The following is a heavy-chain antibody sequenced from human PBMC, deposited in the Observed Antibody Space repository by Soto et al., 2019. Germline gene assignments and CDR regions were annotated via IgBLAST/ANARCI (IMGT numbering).Heavy chain of an antibody. CDR1: GGSVSTNSYS. V-gene: IGHV4-39*01. CDR2: IYSSENT. CDR3: ASQHYYDSSGYYVVY. J-gene: IGHJ4*02. D-gene: IGHD3-22*01. Sequence: SETLSLTCTVSGGSVSTNSYSWGWIRQSPGKGLEWIGTIYSSENTYYNPSLLSRVTISVDTSKNQFSLKLSSVTAADTAVYYCASQHYYDSSGYYVVYWGQGTLVTVSS.